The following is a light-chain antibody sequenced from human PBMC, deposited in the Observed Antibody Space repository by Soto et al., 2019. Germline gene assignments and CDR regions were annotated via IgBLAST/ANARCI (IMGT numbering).Light chain of an antibody. J-gene: IGKJ2*03. CDR2: GAS. CDR1: QNVARSN. CDR3: HQYGSSPPYS. Sequence: EIVLTQSPDTLSLSPGERATLSCRATQNVARSNLAWYQHRPGQAPRLLISGASTRAADTPDRFSGSGSGAQFTLTICRLEPEDCAVYYCHQYGSSPPYSFGQGTRLEI. V-gene: IGKV3-20*01.